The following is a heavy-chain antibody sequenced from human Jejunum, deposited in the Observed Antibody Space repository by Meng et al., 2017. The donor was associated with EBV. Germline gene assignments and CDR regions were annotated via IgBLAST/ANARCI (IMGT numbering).Heavy chain of an antibody. CDR2: LSPDGSTT. CDR1: GFTFTNYW. CDR3: ARGASSGYRIDY. D-gene: IGHD6-19*01. Sequence: EVQLVESGGGLVQPGXSLRLSCAASGFTFTNYWMHWVRQAPGKGLVWVSRLSPDGSTTNYADSVKGRFTISRDNAKNTLSLQMNSLRADDMAVYFCARGASSGYRIDYWGQGTLVTVSS. V-gene: IGHV3-74*01. J-gene: IGHJ4*02.